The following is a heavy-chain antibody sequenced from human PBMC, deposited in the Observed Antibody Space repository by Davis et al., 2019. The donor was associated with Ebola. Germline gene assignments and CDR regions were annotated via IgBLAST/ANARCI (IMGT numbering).Heavy chain of an antibody. J-gene: IGHJ4*02. V-gene: IGHV3-30*03. CDR1: GFTFSSYG. CDR3: ARVPRAYSSDREGY. CDR2: ISYDGSNK. Sequence: GESLKISCAASGFTFSSYGMHWVRQAPGKGLEWVAVISYDGSNKYYADSVKGRFTISRDNSKNTLYLQMNSLRAEDTAVYYCARVPRAYSSDREGYWGQGTLVTVSS. D-gene: IGHD5-18*01.